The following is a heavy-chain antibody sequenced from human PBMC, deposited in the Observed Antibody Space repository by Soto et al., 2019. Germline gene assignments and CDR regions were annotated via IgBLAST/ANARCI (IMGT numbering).Heavy chain of an antibody. CDR3: AHRVLRTVFGLVTTTAIYFDF. CDR1: GFSLTTSGVG. J-gene: IGHJ4*02. V-gene: IGHV2-5*02. D-gene: IGHD3-3*01. CDR2: IYWDDDK. Sequence: ESGPTVVRPTETLTLTCRFSGFSLTTSGVGVGWIRQSPGKAPEWLALIYWDDDKRYSASLKSRLTITNDTSKNQVVLTVSDLDPTDTATYYCAHRVLRTVFGLVTTTAIYFDFWGQGTPVAVSS.